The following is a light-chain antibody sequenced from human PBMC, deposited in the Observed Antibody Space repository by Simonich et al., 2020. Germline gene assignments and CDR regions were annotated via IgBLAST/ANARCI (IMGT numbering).Light chain of an antibody. V-gene: IGKV1-9*01. CDR2: AAS. Sequence: DIKMTQSPSSLSASVGDRVTITCRAIQVISSYLAWYQQKPGKTPKLLIYAASTLQSGVPSRFSGSGSGTEFTLTISSLQPEDFATYYCQQLNSYPYTFGQGTKLEIK. J-gene: IGKJ2*01. CDR1: QVISSY. CDR3: QQLNSYPYT.